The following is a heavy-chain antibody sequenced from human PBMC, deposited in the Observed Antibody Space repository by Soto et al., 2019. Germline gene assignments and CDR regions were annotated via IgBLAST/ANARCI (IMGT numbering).Heavy chain of an antibody. V-gene: IGHV4-61*05. CDR1: GVSMRTTGYY. CDR2: IYYSGST. J-gene: IGHJ5*02. D-gene: IGHD3-9*01. CDR3: AGQGILTGYYHRAWFDP. Sequence: SETLSLTCTVSGVSMRTTGYYWSWIRQPPGKGLEWIGYIYYSGSTNYNPSLKSRVTISVDTSKNQFSLKLSSVTAADTAVYYCAGQGILTGYYHRAWFDPWGQGTLVTVSS.